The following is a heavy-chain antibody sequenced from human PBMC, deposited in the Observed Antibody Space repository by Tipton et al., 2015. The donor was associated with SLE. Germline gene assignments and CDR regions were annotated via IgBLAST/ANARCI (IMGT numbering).Heavy chain of an antibody. CDR1: GGSVSSSSKY. J-gene: IGHJ5*02. Sequence: TLSLTCTVSGGSVSSSSKYWAWIRQPPGKGLEWIESIYYTGTTTYYNSFLKSRVTMSVDTSKNQFSLRLTSVIAADTAVYYCARLHGYSYGLNWFGPWGQGTLISVSS. V-gene: IGHV4-39*07. CDR2: IYYTGTTT. D-gene: IGHD5-18*01. CDR3: ARLHGYSYGLNWFGP.